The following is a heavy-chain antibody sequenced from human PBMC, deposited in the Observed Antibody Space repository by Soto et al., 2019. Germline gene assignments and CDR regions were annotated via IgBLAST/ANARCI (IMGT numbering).Heavy chain of an antibody. D-gene: IGHD1-1*01. CDR3: ASLPNWNDVQGAFDN. Sequence: QVQLQESGPGLVKPSETLSLTCTVSGGSISSYYWSWIRQPPGKGLEWIGYIYYSGSTNYNPSLKSRVTISVDTSKNQFSLNLRSVTAADTAVYYCASLPNWNDVQGAFDNWCQGTMVTVSS. CDR2: IYYSGST. CDR1: GGSISSYY. V-gene: IGHV4-59*08. J-gene: IGHJ3*02.